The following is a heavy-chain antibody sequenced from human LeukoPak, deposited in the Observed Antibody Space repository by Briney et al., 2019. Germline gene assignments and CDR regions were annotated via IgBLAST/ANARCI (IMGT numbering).Heavy chain of an antibody. CDR3: ARVAYYDSSAYYYDFDY. D-gene: IGHD3-22*01. CDR1: GGSISSNNYY. V-gene: IGHV4-39*01. Sequence: SETLSLTCTVSGGSISSNNYYWGWIRQPPGQGLEWIGTIYCSGSTYYNPSLKSRVTISVDTSKNQFSLKLSSVTAADTAVYYCARVAYYDSSAYYYDFDYWGQGTLVTVSS. CDR2: IYCSGST. J-gene: IGHJ4*02.